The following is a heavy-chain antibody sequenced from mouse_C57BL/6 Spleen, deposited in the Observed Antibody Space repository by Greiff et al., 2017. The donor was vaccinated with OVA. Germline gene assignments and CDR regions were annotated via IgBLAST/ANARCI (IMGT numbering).Heavy chain of an antibody. CDR1: GYTFTSYW. V-gene: IGHV1-69*01. J-gene: IGHJ1*03. Sequence: QVQLQQPGAELVMPGASVKLSCKASGYTFTSYWMHWVKQRPGQGLEWIGEIDPSDSYTNYNQKFKGKSTLTVDKSSSTAYMQLSSLTSEDSAVYYCARRWDEGWYFDVWGTGTTVTVSS. CDR3: ARRWDEGWYFDV. D-gene: IGHD4-1*01. CDR2: IDPSDSYT.